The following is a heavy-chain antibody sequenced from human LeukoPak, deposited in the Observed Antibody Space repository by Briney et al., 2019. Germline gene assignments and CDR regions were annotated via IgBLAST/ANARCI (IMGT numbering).Heavy chain of an antibody. CDR2: IYTSGSS. CDR1: GGSISSYY. D-gene: IGHD3-3*01. J-gene: IGHJ6*03. V-gene: IGHV4-4*07. Sequence: SETLSLTCTVSGGSISSYYWSWIRQPAGKGLEWIGRIYTSGSSNYNPSLKSRVTMSVDTSKNQFSLKLSSVTAADTAVYYCARDGWYDFWGGYPRGNYYYMDVWGKGTTVTVSS. CDR3: ARDGWYDFWGGYPRGNYYYMDV.